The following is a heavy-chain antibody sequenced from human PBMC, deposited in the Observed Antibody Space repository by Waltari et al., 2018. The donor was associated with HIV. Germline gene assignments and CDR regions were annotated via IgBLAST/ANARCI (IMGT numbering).Heavy chain of an antibody. CDR2: IWYDGTEK. J-gene: IGHJ5*02. CDR3: AKDANTFHEFGPNWLDP. D-gene: IGHD3-10*01. V-gene: IGHV3-33*06. CDR1: GCTFKSYG. Sequence: QVQLVESGGGVVQPGRSLRRSCETSGCTFKSYGMPRVRQAPGKGLEWVAAIWYDGTEKHYVDSVKGRFVISRDNSKNTLYLQMNSLRPEDTAMYYCAKDANTFHEFGPNWLDPWGQGTLVIVSS.